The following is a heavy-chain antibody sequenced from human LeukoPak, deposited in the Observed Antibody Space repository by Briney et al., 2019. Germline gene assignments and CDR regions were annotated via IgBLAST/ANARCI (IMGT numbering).Heavy chain of an antibody. CDR2: IKEDGSDK. CDR1: GFTVSSNY. D-gene: IGHD2-15*01. CDR3: TRNSGGRWDNWFDP. Sequence: GGSLRLSCAASGFTVSSNYMSWVRQAPGKGLEWVANIKEDGSDKYYVDSVKGRFTISRDNAKNSLYLQMNSLRAEDTAVYYCTRNSGGRWDNWFDPWGQGTLVTVSS. J-gene: IGHJ5*02. V-gene: IGHV3-7*05.